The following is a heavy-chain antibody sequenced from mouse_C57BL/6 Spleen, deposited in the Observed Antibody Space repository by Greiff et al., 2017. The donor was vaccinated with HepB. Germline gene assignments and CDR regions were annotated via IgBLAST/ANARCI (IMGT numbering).Heavy chain of an antibody. Sequence: EVQLQESGPGLVKPSQSLSLTCSVTGYSITSGYYWNWIRQFPGNKLEWMGYISYDGSNNYNPSLKNRISITRDTSKNQFFLKLNSVTTEDTATYYCARVALSWDGNYFDYWGQGTTLTVSS. J-gene: IGHJ2*01. CDR2: ISYDGSN. V-gene: IGHV3-6*01. CDR3: ARVALSWDGNYFDY. CDR1: GYSITSGYY. D-gene: IGHD4-1*01.